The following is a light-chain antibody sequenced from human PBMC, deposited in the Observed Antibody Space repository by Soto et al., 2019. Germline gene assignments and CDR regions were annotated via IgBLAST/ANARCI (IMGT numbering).Light chain of an antibody. J-gene: IGLJ1*01. Sequence: SVLTQPHSVSGSPGQSVTISCTGTSSDVGGYNYVSWYQQHPVKAPKLMIYDVNKRPSGVPDRFSGSKSGNTASLTISGLQAEDEADYSRCSYAPSYPFAFGNGTKATV. CDR2: DVN. CDR1: SSDVGGYNY. CDR3: CSYAPSYPFA. V-gene: IGLV2-11*01.